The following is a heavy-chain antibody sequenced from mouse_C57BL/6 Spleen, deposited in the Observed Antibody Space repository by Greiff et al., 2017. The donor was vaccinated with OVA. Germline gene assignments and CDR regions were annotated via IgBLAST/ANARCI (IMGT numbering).Heavy chain of an antibody. CDR3: ARINTTGYYFDY. D-gene: IGHD1-1*01. Sequence: QVQLKQPGAELVKPGASVKLSCKASGYTFTSYWMQWVKQRPGQGLEWIGEIDPSDSYTNYNQKFKGKATLTVDTSSSTAYMQLSSLTSEDSAVYYCARINTTGYYFDYWGQGTTLTVSS. V-gene: IGHV1-50*01. J-gene: IGHJ2*01. CDR1: GYTFTSYW. CDR2: IDPSDSYT.